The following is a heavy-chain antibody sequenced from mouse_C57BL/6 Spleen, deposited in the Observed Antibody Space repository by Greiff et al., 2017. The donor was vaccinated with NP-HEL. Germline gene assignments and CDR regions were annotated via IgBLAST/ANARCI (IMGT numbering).Heavy chain of an antibody. V-gene: IGHV1-50*01. CDR1: GYTFTSYW. J-gene: IGHJ2*01. Sequence: VQLQQPGAELVKPGASVKLSCKASGYTFTSYWMQWVKQRPGQGLEWIGEIDPSDSYTNYNQKFKGKATLTVDTSSSTAYMQLSSLTSEDSAVYYCARRRLRPGFDYWGQGTTLTVSS. CDR2: IDPSDSYT. D-gene: IGHD3-2*02. CDR3: ARRRLRPGFDY.